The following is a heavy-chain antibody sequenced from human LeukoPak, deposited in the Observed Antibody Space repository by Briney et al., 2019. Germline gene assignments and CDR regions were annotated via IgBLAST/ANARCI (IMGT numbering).Heavy chain of an antibody. CDR1: GFTFSSYA. CDR2: ISGSGGST. D-gene: IGHD3-22*01. J-gene: IGHJ4*02. V-gene: IGHV3-23*01. Sequence: PGGSLRLSCAASGFTFSSYAMSWVRQAPGKGLEWVSAISGSGGSTYYADSVKGRFTISGDNSKNTLYLQMNSLRAEDTAVYYCAKVGRGYYDSSGYYSDYWGQGTLVTVSS. CDR3: AKVGRGYYDSSGYYSDY.